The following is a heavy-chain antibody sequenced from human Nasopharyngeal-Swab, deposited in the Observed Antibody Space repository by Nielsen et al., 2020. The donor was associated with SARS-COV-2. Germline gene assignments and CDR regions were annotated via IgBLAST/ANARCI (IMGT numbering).Heavy chain of an antibody. CDR1: GFPLASYA. CDR2: IATNTYGGTA. Sequence: GESLKISCKPSGFPLASYAVTWVRQAPGRGLEWLGFIATNTYGGTAKYAASVRGRFTISRDDSRNFAYLQMDGLTFDDTALYHCVRGQKAFDVWGQGAMVTVSS. V-gene: IGHV3-49*02. J-gene: IGHJ3*01. CDR3: VRGQKAFDV.